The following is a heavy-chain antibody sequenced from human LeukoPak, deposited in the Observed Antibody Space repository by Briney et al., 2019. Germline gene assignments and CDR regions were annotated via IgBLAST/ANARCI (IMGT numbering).Heavy chain of an antibody. CDR1: GFIFSNYG. CDR3: AKIPTSAVFEIAFDI. J-gene: IGHJ3*02. CDR2: ISGSGGST. V-gene: IGHV3-23*01. Sequence: GGSLRLSCAASGFIFSNYGMHWVRQAPGKGLEWVSAISGSGGSTYYADSVKGRFTISRDNSKNTLYLQMNSLRAEDTAVYYCAKIPTSAVFEIAFDIWGQGTMVTVSS.